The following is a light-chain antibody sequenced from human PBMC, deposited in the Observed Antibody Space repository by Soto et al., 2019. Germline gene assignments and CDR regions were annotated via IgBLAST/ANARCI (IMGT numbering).Light chain of an antibody. Sequence: QSALTQPASVSGSPGQSITISCTGTNSDVGNHNYVSWYQKHPGKAPKLLIYEVTNRPSGVSSRFSGSKSGNTASLTISGLQAEDEADYYCSSYSSGSTLGVFGGGTKLTVL. V-gene: IGLV2-14*01. CDR2: EVT. J-gene: IGLJ3*02. CDR3: SSYSSGSTLGV. CDR1: NSDVGNHNY.